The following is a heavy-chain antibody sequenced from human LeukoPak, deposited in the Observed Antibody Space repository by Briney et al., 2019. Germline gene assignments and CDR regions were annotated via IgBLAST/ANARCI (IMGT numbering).Heavy chain of an antibody. CDR2: IYYSGST. CDR1: GGSISSSSYY. Sequence: SETLSLTCTVSGGSISSSSYYWGWIGQPPGKGLEWIGSIYYSGSTYYNPSLKSRVTISVDTSKNQFSLKLSSVTAADTAVYYCASVLLRLLDYWGQGTLVTVSS. J-gene: IGHJ4*02. D-gene: IGHD4-17*01. V-gene: IGHV4-39*01. CDR3: ASVLLRLLDY.